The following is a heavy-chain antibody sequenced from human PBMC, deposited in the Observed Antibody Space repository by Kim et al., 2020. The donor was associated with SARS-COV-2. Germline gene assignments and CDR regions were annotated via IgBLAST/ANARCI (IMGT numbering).Heavy chain of an antibody. CDR2: FDPEDGET. J-gene: IGHJ4*02. Sequence: ASVKVSCKVSGYTLTELSMHWVRQAPGKGLVWMGGFDPEDGETIYAQKFQGRVTMTEDTSTDTAYMELSSLRSEDTAVYYCATSFAYCGGDCYSLFGYWGQGTLVTVSS. CDR1: GYTLTELS. V-gene: IGHV1-24*01. D-gene: IGHD2-21*02. CDR3: ATSFAYCGGDCYSLFGY.